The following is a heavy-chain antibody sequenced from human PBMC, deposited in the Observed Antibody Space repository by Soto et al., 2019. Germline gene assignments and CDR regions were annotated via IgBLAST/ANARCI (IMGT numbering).Heavy chain of an antibody. V-gene: IGHV1-58*01. CDR2: IVVGSGNT. D-gene: IGHD1-26*01. CDR1: TFTFTSSA. Sequence: SVKVSCKASTFTFTSSAVQWVRQARGQRLERIGWIVVGSGNTKYAQNFQERVTITRDMSSGTAYLELSSLRSEDTAVYYCATHREGATYYFDYWGQGTLVTVSS. CDR3: ATHREGATYYFDY. J-gene: IGHJ4*02.